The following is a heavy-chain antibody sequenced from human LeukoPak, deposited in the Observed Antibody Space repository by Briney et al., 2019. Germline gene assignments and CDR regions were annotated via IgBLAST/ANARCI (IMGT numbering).Heavy chain of an antibody. CDR1: GFTSSSYA. J-gene: IGHJ5*02. D-gene: IGHD3-22*01. CDR3: AKRPPMIVVVITTPA. V-gene: IGHV3-23*01. CDR2: SSGSGGST. Sequence: GRSLRLSCAASGFTSSSYAMSWVRQAPGKWLGWVSASSGSGGSTYYADSVKDRFTISRDNSKNTLYLQMNSLRAEDTAVYYCAKRPPMIVVVITTPAWGQGTLVTVSS.